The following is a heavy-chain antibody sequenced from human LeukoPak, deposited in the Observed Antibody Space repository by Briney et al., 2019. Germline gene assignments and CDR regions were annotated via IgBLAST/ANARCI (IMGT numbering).Heavy chain of an antibody. Sequence: ASVKVSCKVSGYTFTDYYMHWVQQAPGKGLEWMGLVDPEDGETIYAEKFQGRVTITADTSTDTAYMELSSLRSEDTAVYYCATRLPARPYSLTGYYRSWGQGTLVTVSS. CDR2: VDPEDGET. J-gene: IGHJ5*02. D-gene: IGHD3-9*01. CDR1: GYTFTDYY. V-gene: IGHV1-69-2*01. CDR3: ATRLPARPYSLTGYYRS.